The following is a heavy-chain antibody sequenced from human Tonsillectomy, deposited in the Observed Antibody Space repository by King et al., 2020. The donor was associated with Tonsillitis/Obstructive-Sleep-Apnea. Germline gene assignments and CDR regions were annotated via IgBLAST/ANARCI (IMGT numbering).Heavy chain of an antibody. V-gene: IGHV4-59*01. CDR2: MYYSGST. Sequence: VQLQESGPGLVKPSETLSLTCTVSGGSISSYYWSWIRQPPGKGLEWIGYMYYSGSTNYNPSLKRRVTITVDTSTNQFSLKLSSVTAADTAVYYCARDMVLEAGGDAFDVWGQGTMVTVSS. D-gene: IGHD2-8*01. CDR1: GGSISSYY. CDR3: ARDMVLEAGGDAFDV. J-gene: IGHJ3*01.